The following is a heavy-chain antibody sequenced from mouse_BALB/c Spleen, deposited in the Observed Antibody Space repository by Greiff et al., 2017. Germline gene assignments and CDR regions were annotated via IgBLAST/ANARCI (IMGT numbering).Heavy chain of an antibody. CDR1: GYSFTSYW. J-gene: IGHJ4*01. D-gene: IGHD2-4*01. CDR2: IDPSDSET. V-gene: IGHV1S127*01. CDR3: ARSGNFYYDPTPGY. Sequence: VQLQQSGPQLVRPGASVKISCKASGYSFTSYWMHWVKQRPGQGLEWIGMIDPSDSETRLNQKFKDKATLTVDKSSSTAYMQLSSPTSEDSAVYYCARSGNFYYDPTPGYWGQGTSVTVSS.